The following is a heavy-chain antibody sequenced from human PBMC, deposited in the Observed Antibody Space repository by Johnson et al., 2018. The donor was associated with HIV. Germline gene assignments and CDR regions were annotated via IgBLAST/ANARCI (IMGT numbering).Heavy chain of an antibody. D-gene: IGHD1-26*01. CDR1: GFTFSSYA. J-gene: IGHJ3*02. Sequence: VQLVESGGGLVQPGGSLRLSCAASGFTFSSYAMSWVRQAPGKGLEWVSAISGSGGSTYYADSVKGRFTISRDNSKNTLYLQMNSLRAEDTAVYYCAGGRYTTGLYSGSYGAFDIWGQGTMVTVSS. V-gene: IGHV3-23*04. CDR2: ISGSGGST. CDR3: AGGRYTTGLYSGSYGAFDI.